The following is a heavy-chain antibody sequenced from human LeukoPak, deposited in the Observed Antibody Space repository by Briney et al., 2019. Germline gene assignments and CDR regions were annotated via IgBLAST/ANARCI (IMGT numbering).Heavy chain of an antibody. CDR3: AKEGRDSGSYSATYYYYYYMDV. CDR1: GFTFSSYG. Sequence: GGSLRLSCAASGFTFSSYGMHWVRQAPGKGLEWVAFIRYDGSNKYYADSVKGRFTISRDNSKNTLYLQMNSLRAEDTAVYYCAKEGRDSGSYSATYYYYYYMDVWGKGTTVTISS. J-gene: IGHJ6*03. D-gene: IGHD1-26*01. CDR2: IRYDGSNK. V-gene: IGHV3-30*02.